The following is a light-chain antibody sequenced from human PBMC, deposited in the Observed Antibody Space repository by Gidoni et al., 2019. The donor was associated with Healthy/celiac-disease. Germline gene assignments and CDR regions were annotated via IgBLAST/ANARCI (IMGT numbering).Light chain of an antibody. CDR1: QSVSSSS. CDR3: QQYGSSPFT. Sequence: EVVLTQAPGTLSLSPAARATLSCRASQSVSSSSLACYQQKPGQAPRLLIYGASSRATGIPDSFRASGSGTDFTLTISRLGPEEFAVYYSQQYGSSPFTFGPGTKVDIK. CDR2: GAS. V-gene: IGKV3-20*01. J-gene: IGKJ3*01.